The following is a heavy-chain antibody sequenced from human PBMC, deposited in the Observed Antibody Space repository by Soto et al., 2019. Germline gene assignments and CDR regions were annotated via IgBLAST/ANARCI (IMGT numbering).Heavy chain of an antibody. J-gene: IGHJ4*02. Sequence: EVQLVESGGGLVKPGGSLRLSCAASGFTFSTYSMNWVRQAPGKGLEWVSSISSSSSYIFYADSVKGRFTISRDNAKNSLYLQMNSLRAEDTAVYYCATSVGGNYRLSPDYWGQGTLVTVSS. CDR1: GFTFSTYS. CDR2: ISSSSSYI. V-gene: IGHV3-21*01. CDR3: ATSVGGNYRLSPDY. D-gene: IGHD3-16*02.